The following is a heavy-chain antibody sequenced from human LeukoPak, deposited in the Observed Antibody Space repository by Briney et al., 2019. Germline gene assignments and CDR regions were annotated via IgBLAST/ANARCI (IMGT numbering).Heavy chain of an antibody. D-gene: IGHD2-2*01. CDR1: GFTFSSYA. CDR2: VSGSGTST. Sequence: GGSLRLSCAASGFTFSSYATGWVRQAPGKGLEWVSDVSGSGTSTNYADSVKGRLTISRDNSKNTLYLQMNNLRAEDTAVYYCAKVGRASWAPYYFDYWGQGTLVTVSS. V-gene: IGHV3-23*01. J-gene: IGHJ4*02. CDR3: AKVGRASWAPYYFDY.